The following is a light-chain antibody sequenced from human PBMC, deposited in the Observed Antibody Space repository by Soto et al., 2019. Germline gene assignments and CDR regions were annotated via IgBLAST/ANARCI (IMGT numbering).Light chain of an antibody. CDR1: QSVSSTY. Sequence: EIAMTQSPATLSVYPGERALFYCRASQSVSSTYLAWYQQKPGQAPRLLIYDASSRATGIPDRFSGGGSGTDFTLTISRLEPEDVAVYYCQQFSSYPLTFGGGTKVDI. CDR3: QQFSSYPLT. J-gene: IGKJ4*01. CDR2: DAS. V-gene: IGKV3-20*01.